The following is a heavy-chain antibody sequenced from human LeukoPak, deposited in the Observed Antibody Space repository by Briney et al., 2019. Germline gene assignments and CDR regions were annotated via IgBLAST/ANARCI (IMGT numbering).Heavy chain of an antibody. D-gene: IGHD2-2*01. CDR1: GGSISSGGYY. CDR2: IYYSGST. CDR3: ARASSASPEGDWFDP. Sequence: SETLSLTCTVSGGSISSGGYYWGWIRQHPGKGLEWIGYIYYSGSTYYNPSLKSRVTISVDTSKNQFSLKLSSVTAADTAVYYCARASSASPEGDWFDPWGQGTLVTVSS. V-gene: IGHV4-31*03. J-gene: IGHJ5*02.